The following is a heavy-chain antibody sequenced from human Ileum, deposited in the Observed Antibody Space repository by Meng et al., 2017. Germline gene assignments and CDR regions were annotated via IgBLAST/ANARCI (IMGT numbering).Heavy chain of an antibody. CDR1: CGSITMDTY. CDR3: ARHGGYYQGF. Sequence: VQLRGSAPGLVHTSGSLTLTCAVSCGSITMDTYWRWVRLPPGKGLEWIGQISHSGSTFYNPSLKSRVTMSVDKSKSQFSLMLTSVTAADTAVYYCARHGGYYQGFWGQGTLVTVSS. D-gene: IGHD4-23*01. CDR2: ISHSGST. V-gene: IGHV4-4*02. J-gene: IGHJ4*02.